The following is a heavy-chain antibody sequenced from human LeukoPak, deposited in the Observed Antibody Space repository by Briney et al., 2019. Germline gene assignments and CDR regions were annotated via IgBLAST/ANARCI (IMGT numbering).Heavy chain of an antibody. CDR2: ISGSGGST. D-gene: IGHD6-19*01. Sequence: GGSLRLSCAASGFTFSNAWMSWVRQAPGKGLEWVSAISGSGGSTYYADSVKGRFTISRDNSKNTLYLQMNSLRAEDTAVYYCARDAGTAVYYFDYWGQGTLVTVSS. CDR3: ARDAGTAVYYFDY. CDR1: GFTFSNAW. V-gene: IGHV3-23*01. J-gene: IGHJ4*02.